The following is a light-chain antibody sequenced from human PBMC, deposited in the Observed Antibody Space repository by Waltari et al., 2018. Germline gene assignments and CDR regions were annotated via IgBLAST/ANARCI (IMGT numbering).Light chain of an antibody. CDR1: NIGSES. CDR2: YDT. J-gene: IGLJ1*01. V-gene: IGLV3-21*01. CDR3: QVWDSGANQYV. Sequence: SYVLTQPPSVSVAPGKTARISCGVDNIGSESVHWYPQKPGQAPVLVMYYDTNRPSVIPERFSGSNSGNTATLTISRVEAGDEADYYCQVWDSGANQYVFGTGTKVTVL.